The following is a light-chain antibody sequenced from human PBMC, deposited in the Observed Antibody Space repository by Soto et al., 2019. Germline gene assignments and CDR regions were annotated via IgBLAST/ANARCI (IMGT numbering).Light chain of an antibody. CDR3: QQYNHWPPYT. V-gene: IGKV3-15*01. Sequence: EVVLTQSPATLSLSPGERATLSCRASQSVNVNLAWHQQKPGQPPRLLIYCASTRAAGVPARFTGSGSGTEFTLTISSLQSDDFAVYYCQQYNHWPPYTFGQGTKLEIK. J-gene: IGKJ2*01. CDR2: CAS. CDR1: QSVNVN.